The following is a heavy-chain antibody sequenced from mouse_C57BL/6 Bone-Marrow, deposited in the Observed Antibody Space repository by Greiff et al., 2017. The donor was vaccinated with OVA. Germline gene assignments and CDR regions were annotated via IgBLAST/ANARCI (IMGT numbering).Heavy chain of an antibody. J-gene: IGHJ4*01. CDR3: AREGLRRAGGLDY. V-gene: IGHV5-16*01. CDR2: INYDGSST. Sequence: EVKLVESEGGLVQPGSSMKLSCTASGFTFSDYYMAWVRQVPEKGLEWVANINYDGSSTYYLDSLKSRFIISRDNAKNILYLQMSSLKSEDTATYYRAREGLRRAGGLDYWGQGTSVTVSS. CDR1: GFTFSDYY. D-gene: IGHD2-4*01.